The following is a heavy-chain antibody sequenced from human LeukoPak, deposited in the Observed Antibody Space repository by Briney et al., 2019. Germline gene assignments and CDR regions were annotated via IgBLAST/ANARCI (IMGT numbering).Heavy chain of an antibody. V-gene: IGHV3-48*04. CDR1: GLTFSSYS. CDR3: ARDSWGRRYSSGDWPPNWFDP. D-gene: IGHD5-18*01. CDR2: ISSSSSTI. Sequence: GGSLRLSCAASGLTFSSYSMNWVRQAPGKGLEWVSYISSSSSTIYYADSVKGRFTISRDNAKNSLYLQMNSLRAEDTAVYYCARDSWGRRYSSGDWPPNWFDPWGQGTLVTVSS. J-gene: IGHJ5*02.